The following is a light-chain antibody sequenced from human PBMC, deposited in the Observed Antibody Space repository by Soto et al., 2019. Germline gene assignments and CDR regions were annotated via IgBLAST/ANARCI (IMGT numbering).Light chain of an antibody. Sequence: EIVLTQSPGTLSLSPGERATLSCRASQSVSSTFLAWYQQKPGQAPRLLIYDASSRATGIPDRFSGSGSGTDFSLIISRLEPEDFAVYYCQQYSSSPPTLTFGGGTKAEIK. V-gene: IGKV3-20*01. J-gene: IGKJ4*01. CDR1: QSVSSTF. CDR3: QQYSSSPPTLT. CDR2: DAS.